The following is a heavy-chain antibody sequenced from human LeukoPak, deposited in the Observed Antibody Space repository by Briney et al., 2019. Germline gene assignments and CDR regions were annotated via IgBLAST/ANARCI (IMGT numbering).Heavy chain of an antibody. D-gene: IGHD3-10*01. J-gene: IGHJ3*02. CDR2: ISSRSSTI. Sequence: PGGSRRLSCAASGFTFSSYSMNWVRQAPGKGLEWVSYISSRSSTIYYADSVKGRFTISRDNAKNSLYLQMNSLRAEDTAVYYCATHELKDAFDIWGQGTMVTVSS. CDR3: ATHELKDAFDI. V-gene: IGHV3-48*01. CDR1: GFTFSSYS.